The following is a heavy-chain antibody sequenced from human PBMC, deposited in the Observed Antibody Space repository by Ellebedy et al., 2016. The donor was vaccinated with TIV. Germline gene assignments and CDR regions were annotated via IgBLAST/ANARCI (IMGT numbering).Heavy chain of an antibody. J-gene: IGHJ3*02. D-gene: IGHD3-3*01. CDR2: ISGSTGST. V-gene: IGHV3-23*01. Sequence: LSLTCAASGFTFSSYAMSWVRQAPGKGLEWVSTISGSTGSTYYADSVKGRFTISRDKSKNTLYLQMNSLRAEDTAVYYCAKVERRSGYYTHDAFDIWGQGTMVTVSS. CDR1: GFTFSSYA. CDR3: AKVERRSGYYTHDAFDI.